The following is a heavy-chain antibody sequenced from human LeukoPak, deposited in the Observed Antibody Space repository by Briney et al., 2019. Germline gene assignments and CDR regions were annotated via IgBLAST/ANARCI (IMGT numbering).Heavy chain of an antibody. CDR2: ISAYNGNT. CDR3: ARVNTMIVVAHYFDY. J-gene: IGHJ4*02. Sequence: ASVKVSCKASGYTFTSYGISWVRQAPGQGLEWMGWISAYNGNTNYAQKLQGRVTMTTDTSTSTAYMELRSLRSDDTAVYYCARVNTMIVVAHYFDYWGQGTLVTVSS. D-gene: IGHD3-22*01. CDR1: GYTFTSYG. V-gene: IGHV1-18*01.